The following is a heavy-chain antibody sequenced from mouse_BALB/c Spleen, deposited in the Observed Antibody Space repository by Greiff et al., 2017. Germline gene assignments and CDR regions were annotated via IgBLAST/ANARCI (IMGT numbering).Heavy chain of an antibody. D-gene: IGHD2-4*01. J-gene: IGHJ3*01. Sequence: EVKLMESGPELVKPGASVKISCKTSGYTFTEYTMHWVKQSHGKSLEWIGGINPNNGGTSYNQKFKGKATLTVDKSSSTAYMELRSLTSEDSAVYYCAREGYYDYDVPAYWGQGTLVTVSA. CDR3: AREGYYDYDVPAY. CDR1: GYTFTEYT. V-gene: IGHV1-18*01. CDR2: INPNNGGT.